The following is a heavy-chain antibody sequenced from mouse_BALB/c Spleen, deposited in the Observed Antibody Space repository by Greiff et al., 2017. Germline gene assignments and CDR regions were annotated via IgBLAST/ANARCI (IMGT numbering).Heavy chain of an antibody. CDR2: IWGDGST. Sequence: QVQLQQSGPGLVAPSQSLSITCTVSGFSLTGYGVNWVRQPPGKGLEWLGMIWGDGSTDYNSALKSRLSISKDNSKSQVFLKMNSLQTDDTARYYCARDKLLRPYYYAMDYWGQGTSVTVSS. D-gene: IGHD1-2*01. V-gene: IGHV2-6-7*01. CDR1: GFSLTGYG. CDR3: ARDKLLRPYYYAMDY. J-gene: IGHJ4*01.